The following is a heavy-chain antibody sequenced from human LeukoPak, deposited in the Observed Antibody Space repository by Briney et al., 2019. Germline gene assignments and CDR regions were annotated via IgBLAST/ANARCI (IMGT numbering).Heavy chain of an antibody. Sequence: SVKVSCKASGGTFSSYAISWVRQAPGQGLEWMGGIIPIFGTANYAQKFQGRVTITTDESTSTAYMGLSSLRSEDTAVYYCARALPMGIRPTRLDAFDIWGQGTMVTVSS. J-gene: IGHJ3*02. CDR1: GGTFSSYA. D-gene: IGHD2-2*01. CDR2: IIPIFGTA. V-gene: IGHV1-69*05. CDR3: ARALPMGIRPTRLDAFDI.